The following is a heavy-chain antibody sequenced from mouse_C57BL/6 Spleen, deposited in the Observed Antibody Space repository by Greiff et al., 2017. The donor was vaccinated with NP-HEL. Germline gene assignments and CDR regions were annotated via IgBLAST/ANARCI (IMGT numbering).Heavy chain of an antibody. J-gene: IGHJ2*01. Sequence: VQLQESGAELVRPGPSVKVSCTASGYAFTNYLIEWVKQRPGQGLEWIGVINPGSGGTNYNEKFKGKATLTADKSSSTAYMQLSSLTSEDSAVYFCARSEWFDYWGQGTTLTVSS. CDR2: INPGSGGT. D-gene: IGHD1-3*01. V-gene: IGHV1-54*01. CDR1: GYAFTNYL. CDR3: ARSEWFDY.